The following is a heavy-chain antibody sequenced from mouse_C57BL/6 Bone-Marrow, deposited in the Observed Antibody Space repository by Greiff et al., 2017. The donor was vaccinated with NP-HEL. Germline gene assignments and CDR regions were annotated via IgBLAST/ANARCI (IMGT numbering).Heavy chain of an antibody. CDR1: GYAFSSYW. D-gene: IGHD4-1*01. J-gene: IGHJ2*01. CDR2: IYPGDGDT. Sequence: VQLVESGAELVKPGASVKFSCKASGYAFSSYWMNWVKQRPGKGLEWIGQIYPGDGDTNYNGKFKGKAKLTADQSSSTAYMQLTSLTSEDSAFYFCAKDWNYFDYWGQVTTLTVSS. V-gene: IGHV1-80*01. CDR3: AKDWNYFDY.